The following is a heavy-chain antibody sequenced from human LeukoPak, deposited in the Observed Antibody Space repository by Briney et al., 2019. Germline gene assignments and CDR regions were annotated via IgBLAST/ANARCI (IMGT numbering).Heavy chain of an antibody. Sequence: WASVKVSCKASGYTFTTYGISWVRQAPGQGLEWMGWISGYNGNTNYAQKFQGRITMTTETSTSTAYMELRSLRSDDTAVYYCARSDISIVRGAMVWGQGTLVIVSS. CDR1: GYTFTTYG. V-gene: IGHV1-18*01. J-gene: IGHJ4*02. CDR2: ISGYNGNT. CDR3: ARSDISIVRGAMV. D-gene: IGHD3-10*01.